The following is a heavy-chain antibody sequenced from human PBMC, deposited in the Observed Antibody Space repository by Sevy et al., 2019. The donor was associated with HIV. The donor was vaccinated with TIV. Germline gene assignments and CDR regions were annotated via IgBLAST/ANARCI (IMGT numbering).Heavy chain of an antibody. J-gene: IGHJ4*02. D-gene: IGHD1-26*01. CDR1: GGSITSLY. CDR3: AGENAWGRGYS. Sequence: SETLSLTCTVSGGSITSLYWNWIRQPPGKGLEWIANIYYNGHINYNPSLKSRVNLSLDTSKNQFSLRRSSVTAADTAMYYCAGENAWGRGYSWGQGTLVTVSS. CDR2: IYYNGHI. V-gene: IGHV4-59*11.